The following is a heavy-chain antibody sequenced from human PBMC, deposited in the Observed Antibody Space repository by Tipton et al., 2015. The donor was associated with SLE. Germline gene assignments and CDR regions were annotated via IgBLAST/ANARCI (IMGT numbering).Heavy chain of an antibody. J-gene: IGHJ1*01. CDR2: IYYSGST. CDR3: ARGESWPEYFQH. Sequence: LRLSCAVYGGSFSGYYWSWIRQPPGKGLEWIGGIYYSGSTYYNPSLKSRVTISVDTSKNQFSLKLSSVTAADTAVYYCARGESWPEYFQHWGQGTLVTVSS. CDR1: GGSFSGYY. D-gene: IGHD6-13*01. V-gene: IGHV4-34*01.